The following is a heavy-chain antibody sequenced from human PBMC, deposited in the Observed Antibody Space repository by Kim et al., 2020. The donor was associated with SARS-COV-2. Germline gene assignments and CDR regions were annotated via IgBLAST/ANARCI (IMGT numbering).Heavy chain of an antibody. Sequence: ASVKVSCKLSGFTFSTSALHWVRQAPGQRLEWMGWINRDNGKTKSSERFQDRVTFTRDMSASTVYMELSSLRVEDTAVYYCSRDGFFYDESGITDSWGQG. CDR3: SRDGFFYDESGITDS. V-gene: IGHV1-3*01. CDR2: INRDNGKT. CDR1: GFTFSTSA. D-gene: IGHD3-10*01. J-gene: IGHJ4*02.